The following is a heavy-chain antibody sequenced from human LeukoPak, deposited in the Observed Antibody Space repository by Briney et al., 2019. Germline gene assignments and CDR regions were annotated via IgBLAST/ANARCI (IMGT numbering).Heavy chain of an antibody. V-gene: IGHV3-21*01. J-gene: IGHJ4*02. CDR1: GFTFSSYS. Sequence: PGGSLRLSCAASGFTFSSYSMNWVRPAPGKGLEWVSSISSSSSYIYYADSVKGRFTISRDNAKNSLYLQMNSLRAEDTAVYYCASSLRWASDYWGQGTLVTASS. CDR2: ISSSSSYI. CDR3: ASSLRWASDY. D-gene: IGHD4-23*01.